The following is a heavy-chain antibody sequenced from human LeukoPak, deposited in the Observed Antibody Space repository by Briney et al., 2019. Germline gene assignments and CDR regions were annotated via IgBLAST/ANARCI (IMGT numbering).Heavy chain of an antibody. Sequence: GGSLRLSCAASGFTFSSYEMNWVRQAPGKGLEWVSYISTSGSTIYYADSVKGRFTISRDNAKNSLYLQMNSLRAEDTAVYYCARGVCSGGSCLLSNGYLDLWGRGTLVTVSS. CDR3: ARGVCSGGSCLLSNGYLDL. CDR1: GFTFSSYE. J-gene: IGHJ2*01. CDR2: ISTSGSTI. D-gene: IGHD2-15*01. V-gene: IGHV3-48*03.